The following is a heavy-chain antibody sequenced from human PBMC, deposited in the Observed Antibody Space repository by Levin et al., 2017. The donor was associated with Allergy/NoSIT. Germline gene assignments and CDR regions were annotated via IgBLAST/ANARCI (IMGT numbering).Heavy chain of an antibody. CDR2: INPNSGGR. J-gene: IGHJ4*02. CDR1: GYSFTGYY. Sequence: GESLKISCKASGYSFTGYYIHWVRQAPGQGLEWMGWINPNSGGRSYAQKFQGRVTMTRDTSVSTAYMELSRLKSDDTAVYYCARGKLLWDGFDYWGQGTLVTVSS. V-gene: IGHV1-2*02. D-gene: IGHD5-18*01. CDR3: ARGKLLWDGFDY.